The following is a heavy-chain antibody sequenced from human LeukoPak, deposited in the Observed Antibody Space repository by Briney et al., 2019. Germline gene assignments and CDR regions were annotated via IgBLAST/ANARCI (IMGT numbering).Heavy chain of an antibody. CDR2: INHSGST. V-gene: IGHV4-34*01. CDR1: GGSFSGYY. J-gene: IGHJ5*02. CDR3: ARGRSIPAAITPFDP. D-gene: IGHD2-2*01. Sequence: SETLSLTCAVYGGSFSGYYWSWIRQPPAKGLEWIGVINHSGSTNYNPSLKSPVTISVDTSKNQFALKLSSVTAADTAVYYSARGRSIPAAITPFDPWGQGTLVTVSS.